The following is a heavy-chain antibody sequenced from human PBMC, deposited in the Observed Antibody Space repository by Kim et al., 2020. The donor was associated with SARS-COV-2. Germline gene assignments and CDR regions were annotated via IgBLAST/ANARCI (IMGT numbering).Heavy chain of an antibody. V-gene: IGHV3-23*01. CDR1: GFAFSSYA. Sequence: GGSLRLSCEASGFAFSSYAMRWVRQAPGKGLEWVSCISSSDSNTYYADPVKGRFTISRDNAKKTLFLQMNSLRAEDTAVYYCAKELPPITILRGEFFYFDVWGQGTLVTVSS. J-gene: IGHJ4*02. D-gene: IGHD3-10*01. CDR3: AKELPPITILRGEFFYFDV. CDR2: ISSSDSNT.